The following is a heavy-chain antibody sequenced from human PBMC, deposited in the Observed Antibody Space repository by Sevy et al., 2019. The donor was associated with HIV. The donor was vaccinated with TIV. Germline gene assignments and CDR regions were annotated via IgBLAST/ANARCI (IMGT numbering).Heavy chain of an antibody. CDR1: GFTFSDYG. V-gene: IGHV3-33*01. J-gene: IGHJ4*02. CDR2: IWSDGSNK. Sequence: GGSVRLSCAASGFTFSDYGMHWVRQAPGKGLEWVTVIWSDGSNKYFGDSVKGRFTISRDSSKNTLFLQMNSLRVDDTAVYYCAREEVSGTTTSFDYWGQGALVTVSS. CDR3: AREEVSGTTTSFDY. D-gene: IGHD1-7*01.